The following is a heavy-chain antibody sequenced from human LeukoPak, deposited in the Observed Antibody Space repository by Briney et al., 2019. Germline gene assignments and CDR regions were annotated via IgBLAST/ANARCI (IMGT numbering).Heavy chain of an antibody. D-gene: IGHD6-19*01. CDR2: INHRGSS. CDR3: ARGRRPSVERQYTGGWYYFDY. J-gene: IGHJ4*02. Sequence: SETLSLTCAVYGESFSGYYWSWIRQSPDKGLEWIGQINHRGSSAYNPSLKSRLTISVGSSKNQFPLELDSVTAADTAVYYCARGRRPSVERQYTGGWYYFDYWGQGTLVTVSS. V-gene: IGHV4-34*01. CDR1: GESFSGYY.